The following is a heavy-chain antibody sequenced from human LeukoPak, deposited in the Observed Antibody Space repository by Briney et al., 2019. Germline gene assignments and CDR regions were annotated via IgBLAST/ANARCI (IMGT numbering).Heavy chain of an antibody. V-gene: IGHV1-69*05. J-gene: IGHJ5*02. CDR2: IIPIFGTA. CDR1: GGTFSSYA. Sequence: SVKVSCKASGGTFSSYAISWVRQAPGQGLEWMGGIIPIFGTANYAQKFRGRVTITTDESTSTAYMELSSLRSEDTAVYHCARALVHYDSSGYDWFDPWGQGTLVTVSS. D-gene: IGHD3-22*01. CDR3: ARALVHYDSSGYDWFDP.